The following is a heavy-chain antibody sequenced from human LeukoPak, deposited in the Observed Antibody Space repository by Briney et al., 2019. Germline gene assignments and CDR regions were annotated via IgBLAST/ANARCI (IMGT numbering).Heavy chain of an antibody. CDR2: ISYDGSNK. D-gene: IGHD3-9*01. V-gene: IGHV3-30*09. CDR3: ARGDSLLRYFDWLPHDY. CDR1: GFTFSSYA. J-gene: IGHJ4*02. Sequence: PGGSLRLSCAASGFTFSSYAMHWVRQAPGKGLEWVAVISYDGSNKYYADSVKGRFAISRDNSKNTLYLQMNSLRAEDTAVYYCARGDSLLRYFDWLPHDYWGQGTLVTVSS.